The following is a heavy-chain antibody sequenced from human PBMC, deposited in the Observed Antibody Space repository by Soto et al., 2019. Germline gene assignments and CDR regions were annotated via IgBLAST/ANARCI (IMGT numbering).Heavy chain of an antibody. CDR1: GGSVTSYH. Sequence: SETLSLTXVVSGGSVTSYHWSWIRQFPGKGLEWIAYTAYTGNTNYNPSLKSRVTISIDTTKNQLSLKLTSMTAADTALYYFAIPSGLTVTGPDYWGQGTLVTVSS. D-gene: IGHD6-19*01. J-gene: IGHJ4*02. V-gene: IGHV4-59*02. CDR2: TAYTGNT. CDR3: AIPSGLTVTGPDY.